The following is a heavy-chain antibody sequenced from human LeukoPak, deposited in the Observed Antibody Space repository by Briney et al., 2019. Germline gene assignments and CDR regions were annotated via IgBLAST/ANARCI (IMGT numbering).Heavy chain of an antibody. Sequence: SQTLSLTCTVSGGSISSYYWSWIRQPPGKGLEWIGYTYYSGSTNYNPSLKSRVTISVDTSKNQFSLKLSSVTAADTAVYYCARGFVLGWFDPWGQGTLVTVSS. D-gene: IGHD3-10*01. J-gene: IGHJ5*02. CDR2: TYYSGST. CDR3: ARGFVLGWFDP. V-gene: IGHV4-59*12. CDR1: GGSISSYY.